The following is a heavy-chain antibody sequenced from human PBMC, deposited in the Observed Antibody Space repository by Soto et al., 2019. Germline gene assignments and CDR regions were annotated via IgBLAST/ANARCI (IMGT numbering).Heavy chain of an antibody. Sequence: GGSLRLSCAASGFTFSSYSMNWVRQAPGKGLEWVSSISSSSSYIYYADSVKGRFSISRDNAKHSLYLQMNSLRAEDTAVYYCARDSGSDTFGPWGQGALVTVSS. J-gene: IGHJ5*02. CDR2: ISSSSSYI. CDR3: ARDSGSDTFGP. D-gene: IGHD1-26*01. V-gene: IGHV3-21*01. CDR1: GFTFSSYS.